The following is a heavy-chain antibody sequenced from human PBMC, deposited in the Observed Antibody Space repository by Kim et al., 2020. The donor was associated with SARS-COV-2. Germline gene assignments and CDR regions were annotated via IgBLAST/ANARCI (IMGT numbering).Heavy chain of an antibody. J-gene: IGHJ6*02. D-gene: IGHD5-18*01. V-gene: IGHV4-34*01. CDR3: ARGERYSYGYVGYYYGMDV. Sequence: SETLSLTCAVYGGSFSGYYWSWIRQPPGKGLEWIGEINHSGSTNYNPSLKSRVTISVDTSKNQFSLKLSSVTAADTAVYYCARGERYSYGYVGYYYGMDVWGQGTTVTVSS. CDR2: INHSGST. CDR1: GGSFSGYY.